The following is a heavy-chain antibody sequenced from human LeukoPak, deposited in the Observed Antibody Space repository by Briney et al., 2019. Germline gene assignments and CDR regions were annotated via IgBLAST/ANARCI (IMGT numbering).Heavy chain of an antibody. CDR2: ISGSGGST. CDR1: GFTFSSYA. V-gene: IGHV3-23*01. Sequence: GRSLRLSCAASGFTFSSYAMTWVRQAPGKGLEWVSVISGSGGSTYYADSVKGRFTISRDNSKNTLYLQMNSLRAEDTAGYYCARGGLAAAGTWPFDYWGQGTLVTVSS. J-gene: IGHJ4*02. CDR3: ARGGLAAAGTWPFDY. D-gene: IGHD6-13*01.